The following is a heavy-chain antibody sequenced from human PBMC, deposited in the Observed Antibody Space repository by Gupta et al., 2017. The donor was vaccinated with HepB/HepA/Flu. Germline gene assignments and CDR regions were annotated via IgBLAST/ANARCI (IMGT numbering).Heavy chain of an antibody. D-gene: IGHD3-10*01. CDR2: IDQSGST. V-gene: IGHV4-34*01. Sequence: QVQLQQWGAGLLKHSETLSLTCAVYGGSFSGYYWSWLRKPPGKGLEWIGEIDQSGSTNYNPSLKRRGTISVDTPKNQFSRKLSSVTAADTAVYYCARESGYYDGSGSYWYFVYWGQGTLVTVSS. J-gene: IGHJ4*02. CDR1: GGSFSGYY. CDR3: ARESGYYDGSGSYWYFVY.